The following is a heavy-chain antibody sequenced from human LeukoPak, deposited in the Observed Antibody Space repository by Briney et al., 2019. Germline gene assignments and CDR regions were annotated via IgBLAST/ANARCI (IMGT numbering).Heavy chain of an antibody. Sequence: PSETLSLTCAVYGGSFSGYYWSWIRQPPGKGLEWIGEINHSGSTNYNPFLKSRVTISVDTSKNQFSLKLSSVTAADTAVYYCARQGYSYGYVWYFDLWGRGTLVTVSS. CDR3: ARQGYSYGYVWYFDL. CDR2: INHSGST. J-gene: IGHJ2*01. V-gene: IGHV4-34*01. D-gene: IGHD5-18*01. CDR1: GGSFSGYY.